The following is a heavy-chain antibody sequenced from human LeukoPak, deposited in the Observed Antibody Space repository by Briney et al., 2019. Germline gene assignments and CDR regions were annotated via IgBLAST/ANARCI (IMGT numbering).Heavy chain of an antibody. V-gene: IGHV4-59*01. CDR1: GGSISSYY. D-gene: IGHD3-3*01. Sequence: SETLSLTCTVSGGSISSYYWSWIRQPPGKGLEWIGYIYYSGSTNYNPSLKSRVTISVDTSKNQLSLKLSSVTAADTAVYYCASTIFGVVIPREVYYYYYYMDVWGKGTTVTVSS. CDR2: IYYSGST. J-gene: IGHJ6*03. CDR3: ASTIFGVVIPREVYYYYYYMDV.